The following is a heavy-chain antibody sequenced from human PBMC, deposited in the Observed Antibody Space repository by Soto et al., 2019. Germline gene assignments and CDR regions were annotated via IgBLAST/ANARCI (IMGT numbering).Heavy chain of an antibody. CDR2: ISSSSSDI. CDR3: ARVLGGSYYYFDY. J-gene: IGHJ4*02. D-gene: IGHD1-26*01. CDR1: GFTFSTYS. V-gene: IGHV3-21*01. Sequence: EVQLVESGGGLVKPGGSLRLSCAASGFTFSTYSMTWVRQAPGKGLEWVSSISSSSSDIYYADSVKGRLTISRDNAKNSLYLQMNSMRAEDTAAYYCARVLGGSYYYFDYWGQGTLVTVSS.